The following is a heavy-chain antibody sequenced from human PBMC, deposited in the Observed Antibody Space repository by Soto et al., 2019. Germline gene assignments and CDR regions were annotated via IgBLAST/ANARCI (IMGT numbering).Heavy chain of an antibody. V-gene: IGHV4-30-4*01. D-gene: IGHD4-17*01. J-gene: IGHJ6*02. CDR1: GGSISDDDYY. Sequence: QVQLHESGPGLVKPSQTLSLTCTVSGGSISDDDYYWNWIRQSPGKGLEWIGHIYYNGNTYYNPSLKSRLTMSLDTPPNQFSLHLTSVIAADSALYFCARATTVTSSFFFYGLDVWGQGTTVTVSS. CDR3: ARATTVTSSFFFYGLDV. CDR2: IYYNGNT.